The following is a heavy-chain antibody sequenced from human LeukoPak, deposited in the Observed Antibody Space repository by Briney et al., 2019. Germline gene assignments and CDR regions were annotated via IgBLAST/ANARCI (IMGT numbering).Heavy chain of an antibody. CDR3: TRDIVSGSGSLDY. D-gene: IGHD3-10*01. CDR2: VKSDGSNP. CDR1: RFSFSNYW. J-gene: IGHJ4*02. V-gene: IGHV3-74*01. Sequence: GGSLSLSCAASRFSFSNYWMHWVRQAPGKGLVWVSRVKSDGSNPSYADSVKGRFTNSRDNAENMLYLQMNTLGAEDTAVYYCTRDIVSGSGSLDYWGQGTLVTVSS.